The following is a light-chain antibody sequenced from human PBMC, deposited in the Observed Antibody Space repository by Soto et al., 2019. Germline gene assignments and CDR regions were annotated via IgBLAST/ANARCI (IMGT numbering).Light chain of an antibody. Sequence: QSVLTQPPSVSGSPGQSVTISCAGTSSDIGNSNRVSWYQQPPGTAPKLLIFEVSSRPSGVPDRFSGSKSDNTASLTISGLQAEDEADYYCVSYTTSGTFVVFGGGTQLTVL. V-gene: IGLV2-18*02. CDR3: VSYTTSGTFVV. J-gene: IGLJ2*01. CDR1: SSDIGNSNR. CDR2: EVS.